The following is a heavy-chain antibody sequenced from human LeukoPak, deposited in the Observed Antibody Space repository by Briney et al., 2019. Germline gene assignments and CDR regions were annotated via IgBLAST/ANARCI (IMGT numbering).Heavy chain of an antibody. V-gene: IGHV3-30*18. Sequence: GGSLRLSCAASGFTFSSYGMHWVRQAPGKGLEWVAVISYDGSNKYYADSVKGRFTISRDNSKNTLYLQTNSLRAEDTAVYYCAKKGSGSYYADYWGQGTLVTVSS. D-gene: IGHD3-10*01. CDR1: GFTFSSYG. J-gene: IGHJ4*02. CDR2: ISYDGSNK. CDR3: AKKGSGSYYADY.